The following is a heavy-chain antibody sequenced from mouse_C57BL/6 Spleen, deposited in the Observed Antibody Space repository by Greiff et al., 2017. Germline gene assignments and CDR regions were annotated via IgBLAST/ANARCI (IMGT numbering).Heavy chain of an antibody. D-gene: IGHD4-1*01. Sequence: VQLQQSGPELVKPGASVKISCKASGYAFSSSWMNWVKQRPGKGLEWIGRIYPGDGDTNYNGKFKGKATLTADKSSSTAYMRLSSLTSEDSAVYCCASVTGTDYAMDDWGQGTSVTVSS. J-gene: IGHJ4*01. CDR1: GYAFSSSW. CDR3: ASVTGTDYAMDD. CDR2: IYPGDGDT. V-gene: IGHV1-82*01.